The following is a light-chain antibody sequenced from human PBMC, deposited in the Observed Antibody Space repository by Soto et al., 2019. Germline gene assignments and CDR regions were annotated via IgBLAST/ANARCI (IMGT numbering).Light chain of an antibody. J-gene: IGKJ1*01. V-gene: IGKV3-20*01. CDR3: QQYGSWT. Sequence: EIVLTQSPGTLSVSPGERATLSCMASQTISSNNLAWYKQKPGQAPNLLIYGTSRRATGIPDRFSGSGSGTDFTLTISRLEAEDSAIYYCQQYGSWTFGQGTKVEI. CDR2: GTS. CDR1: QTISSNN.